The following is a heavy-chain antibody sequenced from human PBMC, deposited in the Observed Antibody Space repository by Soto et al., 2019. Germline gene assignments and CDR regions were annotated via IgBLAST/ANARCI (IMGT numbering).Heavy chain of an antibody. CDR3: ARDGIGGTVFRGYLDD. D-gene: IGHD1-7*01. V-gene: IGHV3-33*01. CDR2: IRFDGSNE. CDR1: GGIFHGYG. Sequence: GGSLRLSCAVPGGIFHGYGMHWVRQAPGKGLEWVAIIRFDGSNEEYADSVKGRFTISRDNSKNTLYLQMNTLGAEDTAVYYCARDGIGGTVFRGYLDDWGRGTVVTVPS. J-gene: IGHJ4*02.